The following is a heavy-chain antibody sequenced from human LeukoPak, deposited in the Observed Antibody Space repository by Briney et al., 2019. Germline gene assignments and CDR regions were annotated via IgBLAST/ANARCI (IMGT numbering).Heavy chain of an antibody. CDR1: GYSFTSYW. Sequence: GESLKISCKGSGYSFTSYWIGWVRQMPGEGLEWMGIIYPGDSDTRYSPSFQGQVTISADKSISTAYLQWSSLTASDTAMYYCARRRATVTTVANWFDPWGQGTLVTVSS. CDR2: IYPGDSDT. J-gene: IGHJ5*02. V-gene: IGHV5-51*01. CDR3: ARRRATVTTVANWFDP. D-gene: IGHD4-17*01.